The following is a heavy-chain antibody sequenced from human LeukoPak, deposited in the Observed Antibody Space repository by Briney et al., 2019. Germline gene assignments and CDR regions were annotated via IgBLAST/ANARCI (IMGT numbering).Heavy chain of an antibody. J-gene: IGHJ4*02. CDR1: GGSISSSSYY. D-gene: IGHD3-9*01. V-gene: IGHV4-39*01. CDR2: IYYSGST. CDR3: ATSGRYYDILTGQEFDY. Sequence: SETLSLTCTVSGGSISSSSYYWGWIRQPPGKGLEWIGSIYYSGSTYYNPSLKSRVTISVDTSKNQFSLQLSSVTAADTAVYYCATSGRYYDILTGQEFDYWGQGTLVTVSS.